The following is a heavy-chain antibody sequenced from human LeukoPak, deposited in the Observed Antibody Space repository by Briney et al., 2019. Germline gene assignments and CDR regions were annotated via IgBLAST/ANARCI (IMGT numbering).Heavy chain of an antibody. CDR2: IKQDGSEK. CDR3: AKGTSAVTTRGAFDI. V-gene: IGHV3-7*03. CDR1: GFTFSSYW. Sequence: GGSLRLSCAASGFTFSSYWMSWVRQAPGKGLEWVANIKQDGSEKYYVDSVKGRFTISRDNAKNSLYLQMNSLRAEDMALYYCAKGTSAVTTRGAFDIWGQGTMVTVSS. J-gene: IGHJ3*02. D-gene: IGHD4-11*01.